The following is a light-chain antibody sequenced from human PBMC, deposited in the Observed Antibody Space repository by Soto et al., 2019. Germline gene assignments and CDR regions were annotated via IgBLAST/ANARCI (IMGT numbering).Light chain of an antibody. J-gene: IGKJ5*01. CDR3: MQALQSPIT. V-gene: IGKV2-28*01. CDR2: LGS. CDR1: QSLLHGNGYNY. Sequence: DIVMTQSPLSLPVTPGEPASISCRSSQSLLHGNGYNYLDWYLQKPGQSPQLLIYLGSERASGVPDRFTGSGSGTEFTLKISRVEAEDVGVYYCMQALQSPITFGQGTRLEIK.